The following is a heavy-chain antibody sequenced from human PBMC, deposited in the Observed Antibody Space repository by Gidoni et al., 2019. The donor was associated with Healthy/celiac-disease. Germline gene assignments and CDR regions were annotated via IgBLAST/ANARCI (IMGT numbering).Heavy chain of an antibody. CDR1: GFTFSSYA. J-gene: IGHJ4*02. V-gene: IGHV3-30-3*01. CDR3: ARIDYGDPHL. CDR2: ISYDGSNK. D-gene: IGHD4-17*01. Sequence: QVQLVESGGGVVQPGRSLRLSCAASGFTFSSYAMHWVRQAPGKGLEWVAVISYDGSNKYYADSVKGRFTISRDNSKNTLYLQMNSLRAEDTAVYYCARIDYGDPHLGGQGTLVTVSS.